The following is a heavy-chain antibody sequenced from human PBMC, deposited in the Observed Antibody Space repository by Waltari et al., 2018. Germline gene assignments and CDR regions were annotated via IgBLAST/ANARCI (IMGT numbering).Heavy chain of an antibody. Sequence: QLQLQESGPGLVNPSETLSLTCTVSGVSISTSRYYWGWIRQPPGKGLDWIGSLHYGGSSYFNPSLKSRVTISVDTSKNQFSLKLTSVTAADTAVYYCATLLIPLELWYFDLWGRGTLVTVSS. J-gene: IGHJ2*01. CDR2: LHYGGSS. D-gene: IGHD1-7*01. CDR3: ATLLIPLELWYFDL. CDR1: GVSISTSRYY. V-gene: IGHV4-39*01.